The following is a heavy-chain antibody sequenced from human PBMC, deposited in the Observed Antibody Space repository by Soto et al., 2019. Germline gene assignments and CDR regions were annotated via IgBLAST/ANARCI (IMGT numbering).Heavy chain of an antibody. Sequence: PGGSLRLSCAASGFTFSSYAMSWVRQAPGKGLEWVSAISGSGGSTYYADSVKGRFTISRDNSKNTLYLQMNSLRAEDTAVYYCAKDRPLSGYDSDFFDYWGQGTLVTVSS. CDR1: GFTFSSYA. D-gene: IGHD5-12*01. CDR3: AKDRPLSGYDSDFFDY. CDR2: ISGSGGST. V-gene: IGHV3-23*01. J-gene: IGHJ4*02.